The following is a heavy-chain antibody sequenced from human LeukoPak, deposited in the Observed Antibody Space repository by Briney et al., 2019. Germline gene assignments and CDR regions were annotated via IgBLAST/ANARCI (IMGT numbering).Heavy chain of an antibody. Sequence: ASVKVSCKASGYTFTGYYMHWVRQAPGQGLEWMGRINPNSGGTNYAQKFQGRVTMTRDTSISTAYMELSRLRSDDTAVYYCARGLAAAQADDAFDIWGQGTMVTVSS. CDR1: GYTFTGYY. CDR2: INPNSGGT. J-gene: IGHJ3*02. V-gene: IGHV1-2*06. D-gene: IGHD6-13*01. CDR3: ARGLAAAQADDAFDI.